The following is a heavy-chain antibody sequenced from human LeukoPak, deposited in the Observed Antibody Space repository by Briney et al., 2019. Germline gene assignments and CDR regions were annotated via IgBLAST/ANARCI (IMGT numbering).Heavy chain of an antibody. CDR2: LIPMFGTA. J-gene: IGHJ3*02. CDR3: ARVFLQGDYAAFDI. Sequence: SVKVSCKGSGGIFSSYAISWVRQAPGQGLERMGGLIPMFGTANYAQKFQGRVTISADETATTAYMDLSSLRSEDTAVYYCARVFLQGDYAAFDIWGQGTMVTVPS. V-gene: IGHV1-69*01. D-gene: IGHD4-17*01. CDR1: GGIFSSYA.